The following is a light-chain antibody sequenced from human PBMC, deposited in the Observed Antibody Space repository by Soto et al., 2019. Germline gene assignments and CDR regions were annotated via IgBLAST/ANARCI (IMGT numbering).Light chain of an antibody. CDR3: QQYGSSPIT. CDR2: GAS. Sequence: EIVLTQSPGTLSLSPGERATLYFRASQSVSNSYLAWYQQKPGQAPRLLFYGASSRATGIPDRFSGSGSGTDFTLTISRLEPVDFAVYYCQQYGSSPITFGQGTRLEIK. J-gene: IGKJ5*01. CDR1: QSVSNSY. V-gene: IGKV3-20*01.